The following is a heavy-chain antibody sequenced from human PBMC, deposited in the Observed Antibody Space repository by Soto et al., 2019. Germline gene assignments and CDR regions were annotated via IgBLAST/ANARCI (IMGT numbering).Heavy chain of an antibody. J-gene: IGHJ4*02. CDR3: ARVPVVGPAALHVDY. V-gene: IGHV1-46*01. CDR1: GYTFTSFY. Sequence: ASVKVSCKASGYTFTSFYMHWVRQAPGQGLEWMGIINPSGGSTSYAQKFQGRVTMTRDTSTSTVYRELRSRRSEDTAVCDCARVPVVGPAALHVDYWGPGTLVTVSS. D-gene: IGHD2-2*01. CDR2: INPSGGST.